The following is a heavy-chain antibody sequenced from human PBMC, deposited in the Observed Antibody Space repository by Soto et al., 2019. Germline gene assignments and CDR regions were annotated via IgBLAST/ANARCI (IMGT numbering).Heavy chain of an antibody. CDR2: ISAYNGNT. Sequence: ASVKVSCKASGYTFTSYGISWVRQAPGQGLEWMGWISAYNGNTNYAQKLQGRVTMTTDTSTSTAYMELRSLRSDDTAVYYCARDLIGYCSGGSRGQFNWFDPWGQGTLVTVSS. V-gene: IGHV1-18*01. J-gene: IGHJ5*02. D-gene: IGHD2-15*01. CDR3: ARDLIGYCSGGSRGQFNWFDP. CDR1: GYTFTSYG.